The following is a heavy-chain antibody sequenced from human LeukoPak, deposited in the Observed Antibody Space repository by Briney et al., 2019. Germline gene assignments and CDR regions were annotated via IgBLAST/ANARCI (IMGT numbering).Heavy chain of an antibody. J-gene: IGHJ4*02. Sequence: SVKGRFTISRDNAKNSLYLQMNSLRDEDTAVYYCAKVSKSLGWSVDYWGQGTLVTVSS. CDR3: AKVSKSLGWSVDY. D-gene: IGHD2-8*01. V-gene: IGHV3-48*02.